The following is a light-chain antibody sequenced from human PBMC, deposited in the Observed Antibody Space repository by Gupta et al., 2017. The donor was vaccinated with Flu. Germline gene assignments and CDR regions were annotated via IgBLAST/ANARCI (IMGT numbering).Light chain of an antibody. CDR2: IDT. J-gene: IGLJ2*01. CDR3: EVWDASLEDHVV. Sequence: TFTSTGGCTNIGSESVNWYQRLPGEAPQLLIYIDTERPSGVPDRLSGTNSVASASLTITRLESEDEAEYYCEVWDASLEDHVVFGGGTKLTVL. V-gene: IGLV1-44*01. CDR1: CTNIGSES.